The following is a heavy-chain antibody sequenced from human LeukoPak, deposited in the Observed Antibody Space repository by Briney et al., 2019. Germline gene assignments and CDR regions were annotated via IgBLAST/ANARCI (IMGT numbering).Heavy chain of an antibody. CDR3: ARPVDSSGQFQH. CDR1: GGSISSYY. Sequence: SETLSLTCTVSGGSISSYYWSWIRQPPGKGLEWIGYIYYSGSTNYNPSLKSRVTISVDTSKNQFSLKLSSVTAADTAVYYCARPVDSSGQFQHWGQGTLVTVSS. V-gene: IGHV4-59*01. D-gene: IGHD3-22*01. CDR2: IYYSGST. J-gene: IGHJ1*01.